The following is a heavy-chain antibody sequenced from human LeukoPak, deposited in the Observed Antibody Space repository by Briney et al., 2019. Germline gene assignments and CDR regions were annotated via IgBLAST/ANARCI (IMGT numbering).Heavy chain of an antibody. CDR1: GGTFSSYA. Sequence: SVKVSCKASGGTFSSYAISWVRQAPGQGLEWMGGIIPIFGTANYAQKFQGRVTITADESTTTAYMELSSLRSEDTAVYYCARVGHYYDSSGLDYWGQGTLVTVSS. J-gene: IGHJ4*02. CDR2: IIPIFGTA. D-gene: IGHD3-22*01. CDR3: ARVGHYYDSSGLDY. V-gene: IGHV1-69*13.